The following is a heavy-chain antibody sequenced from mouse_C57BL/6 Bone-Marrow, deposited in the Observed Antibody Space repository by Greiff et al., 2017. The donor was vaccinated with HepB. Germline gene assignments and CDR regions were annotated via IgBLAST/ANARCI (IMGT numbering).Heavy chain of an antibody. CDR1: GYSITSGYY. CDR3: ASIVGY. Sequence: EVKLLESGPGLVKPSQSLSLTCSVTGYSITSGYYWNWIRQFPGNKLECMGYISYDGSNNYNPSLKNRITITRDTSKNQFFLKLNSVTTEDTATYYCASIVGYWGQGTTLTVSS. V-gene: IGHV3-6*01. CDR2: ISYDGSN. J-gene: IGHJ2*01.